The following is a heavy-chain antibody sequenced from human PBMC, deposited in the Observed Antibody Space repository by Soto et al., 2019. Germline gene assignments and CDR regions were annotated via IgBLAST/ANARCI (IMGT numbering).Heavy chain of an antibody. CDR1: GFTFSSYW. J-gene: IGHJ4*02. CDR3: ARVGVGSYHFDF. Sequence: EVQLVESGGGLVQPGGSLRLSCAASGFTFSSYWMHWVRQAPGKGLVWVSRINIDGETTSYADSVKGRFTISRDNAKNTLYLQMNSLRAEDTAVYYCARVGVGSYHFDFWGQGTLVTVSA. D-gene: IGHD3-10*01. CDR2: INIDGETT. V-gene: IGHV3-74*01.